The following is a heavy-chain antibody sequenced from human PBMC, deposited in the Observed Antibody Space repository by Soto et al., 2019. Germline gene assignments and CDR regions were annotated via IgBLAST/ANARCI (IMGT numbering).Heavy chain of an antibody. CDR1: GYSFTGYY. CDR3: AISSALTISGVGGMDV. CDR2: INPNSGGA. D-gene: IGHD3-3*01. Sequence: QIHLIQSGAEVKKPGASVRVSCKASGYSFTGYYIHWVRQAPGQGLEWMGWINPNSGGANYAQKFQGRVTMTRDTSTTTAYMELSRLRSNDTAVFYCAISSALTISGVGGMDVWGQGATVTVSS. V-gene: IGHV1-2*02. J-gene: IGHJ6*02.